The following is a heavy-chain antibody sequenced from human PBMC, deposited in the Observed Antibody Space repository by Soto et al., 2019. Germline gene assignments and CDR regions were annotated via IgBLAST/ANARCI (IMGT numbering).Heavy chain of an antibody. J-gene: IGHJ6*02. CDR1: GYTFTSYY. Sequence: QVQLVQSGAEVKKPGASVKVSCKASGYTFTSYYMHWVRQAPGQGLEWMGTINPSGGSTSYAQKFQGRVTMTSDTSTSTVYMELSSLRSEDTAIYYCARIVVVAATRSGLDVWGQGTTVTVSS. CDR3: ARIVVVAATRSGLDV. CDR2: INPSGGST. V-gene: IGHV1-46*01. D-gene: IGHD2-15*01.